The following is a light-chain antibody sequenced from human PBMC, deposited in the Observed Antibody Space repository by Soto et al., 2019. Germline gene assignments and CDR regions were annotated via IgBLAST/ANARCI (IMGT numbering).Light chain of an antibody. Sequence: DIQMTQSPSTLSASVGDRVTITCRASQSISSWLAWYQQKPGKAPKGLIYKASTLESGAPSRFSGSGSGTEFTLTISSLQPDDFATYYCQQYNTYSGTFGPGTKVDIK. CDR3: QQYNTYSGT. J-gene: IGKJ1*01. V-gene: IGKV1-5*03. CDR2: KAS. CDR1: QSISSW.